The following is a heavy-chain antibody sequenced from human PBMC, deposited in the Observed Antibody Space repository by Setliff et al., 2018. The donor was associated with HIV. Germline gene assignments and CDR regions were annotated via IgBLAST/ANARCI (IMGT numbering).Heavy chain of an antibody. CDR1: GFTFSGAP. CDR3: TRPQYIYENGGSEY. CDR2: IKDRTDNYAT. J-gene: IGHJ4*02. D-gene: IGHD3-22*01. V-gene: IGHV3-73*01. Sequence: PGGSLRLSCAASGFTFSGAPIHWVRQASGKGLEWLGRIKDRTDNYATAYAASVKGRFTIFRDDSANTAYLQINSLEIEDTAVYYCTRPQYIYENGGSEYWGQGTLVTVSS.